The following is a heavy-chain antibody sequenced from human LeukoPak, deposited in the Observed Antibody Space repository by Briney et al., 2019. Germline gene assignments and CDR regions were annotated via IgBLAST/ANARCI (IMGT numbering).Heavy chain of an antibody. J-gene: IGHJ5*02. CDR2: IYYSGST. V-gene: IGHV4-59*12. CDR1: VDSISSYY. D-gene: IGHD3-10*01. Sequence: PSETLSLTCTVSVDSISSYYWSWIRQPPGKGLEWIGYIYYSGSTNYNPSLKSRVTISVDTSKNQFSLKLSSVTAADTAVYYCARCPQIWVRGGGWFDPWGQGTLVTVSS. CDR3: ARCPQIWVRGGGWFDP.